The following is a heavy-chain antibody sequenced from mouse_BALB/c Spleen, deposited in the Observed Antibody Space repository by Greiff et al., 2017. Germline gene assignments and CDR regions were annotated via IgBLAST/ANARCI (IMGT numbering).Heavy chain of an antibody. Sequence: EVQVVESGGGLVQPGGSLKLSCAASGFTFSSYGMSWVRQTPDKRLELVATINSNGGSTYYPDSVKGRFTISRDNAKNTLYLQMSSLKSEDTAMYYCASDGYYEDYAMDYWGQGTSVTVSS. D-gene: IGHD2-3*01. CDR1: GFTFSSYG. V-gene: IGHV5-6-3*01. CDR2: INSNGGST. J-gene: IGHJ4*01. CDR3: ASDGYYEDYAMDY.